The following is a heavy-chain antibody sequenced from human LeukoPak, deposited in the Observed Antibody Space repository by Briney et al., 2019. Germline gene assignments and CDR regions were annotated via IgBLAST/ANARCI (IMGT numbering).Heavy chain of an antibody. V-gene: IGHV1-8*01. CDR3: AKASVTIDCTGGSCYRLDP. J-gene: IGHJ5*02. CDR1: GDTFTTYD. D-gene: IGHD2-15*01. CDR2: MNFNTGNT. Sequence: GASVKVSCKASGDTFTTYDINWVRQATGQGLEWMGWMNFNTGNTGYAQKFQGRLTMTRDTSISTAYMEVSSLRSEDTAVYYCAKASVTIDCTGGSCYRLDPWGQGTLVTVSS.